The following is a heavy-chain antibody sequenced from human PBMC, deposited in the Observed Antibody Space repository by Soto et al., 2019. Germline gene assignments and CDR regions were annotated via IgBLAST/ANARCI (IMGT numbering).Heavy chain of an antibody. J-gene: IGHJ6*03. Sequence: ASETLSLTCAVYGGSFSGYYWSWIRQPPGKGLEWIGEINHSGSTNYNPSLKSRVTISVDTSKNQSSLKLSSVTAADTAVYYCARGLSPGTTVHYYYYMDVWGKGTTVTVSS. V-gene: IGHV4-34*01. D-gene: IGHD4-4*01. CDR3: ARGLSPGTTVHYYYYMDV. CDR1: GGSFSGYY. CDR2: INHSGST.